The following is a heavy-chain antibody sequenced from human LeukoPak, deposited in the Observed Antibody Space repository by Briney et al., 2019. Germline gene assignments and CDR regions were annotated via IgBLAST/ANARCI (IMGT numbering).Heavy chain of an antibody. CDR1: GFPFSRYA. D-gene: IGHD2/OR15-2a*01. Sequence: GGSLRLSCAASGFPFSRYAMSWVRQTPERGLEWVSVISGSDGSRYYADSVKGRFAISRDDSRNTVYLQMNNLRAEDTAVYYCAKQVSCDTTTCYSGMPPDYWGQGTLVTVSS. CDR2: ISGSDGSR. V-gene: IGHV3-23*01. CDR3: AKQVSCDTTTCYSGMPPDY. J-gene: IGHJ4*02.